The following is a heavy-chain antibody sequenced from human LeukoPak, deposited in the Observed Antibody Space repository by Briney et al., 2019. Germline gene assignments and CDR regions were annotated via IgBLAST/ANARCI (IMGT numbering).Heavy chain of an antibody. J-gene: IGHJ4*02. CDR1: GGSISSSSYY. D-gene: IGHD3-9*01. Sequence: SETLSLTCTVSGGSISSSSYYWGWIRQPPGKGLEWIGSIYYSGSTYYNPSLKSRVTISVDTSKNQFSLKLSSVTAADTAVYYCARGWTGALSGYDYWGQGTLVTVSS. V-gene: IGHV4-39*07. CDR3: ARGWTGALSGYDY. CDR2: IYYSGST.